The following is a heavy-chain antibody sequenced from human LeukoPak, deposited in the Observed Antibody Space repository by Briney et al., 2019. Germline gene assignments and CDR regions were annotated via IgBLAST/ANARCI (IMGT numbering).Heavy chain of an antibody. CDR3: ARHTGSTGAFDI. CDR2: IYPAGSDS. D-gene: IGHD1-1*01. J-gene: IGHJ3*02. V-gene: IGHV5-51*01. Sequence: GESLQISSKASAYSFTSYWICCLRQMPGKGLQWMGMIYPAGSDSRYSPSFQGQVTISADKSINTAYLQWSSLKASDTAMYYCARHTGSTGAFDIWGQGAMVTVSS. CDR1: AYSFTSYW.